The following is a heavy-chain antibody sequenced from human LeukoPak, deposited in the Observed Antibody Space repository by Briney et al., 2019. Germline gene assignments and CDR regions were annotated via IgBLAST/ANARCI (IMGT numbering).Heavy chain of an antibody. Sequence: SETLSLTCAVYGGSFSGYYWSWIRQPPGKGLEWIGEINHSGSTNYNPSLKSRVTISVDTSKNQFSLKLSSVTAADTAVYYCARIRNYYHYYMDVWGKGTTVTISS. V-gene: IGHV4-34*01. CDR1: GGSFSGYY. CDR3: ARIRNYYHYYMDV. J-gene: IGHJ6*03. CDR2: INHSGST.